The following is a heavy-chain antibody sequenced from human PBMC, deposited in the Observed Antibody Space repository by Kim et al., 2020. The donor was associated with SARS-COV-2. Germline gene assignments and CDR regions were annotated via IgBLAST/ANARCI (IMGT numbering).Heavy chain of an antibody. D-gene: IGHD1-1*01. V-gene: IGHV4-39*07. CDR1: GGSISSSSYY. Sequence: SETLSLTCTVSGGSISSSSYYWGWIRQPPGKGLEWIGSIYYSGSTYYNPSLKSRVTISVDTSKNQFSLKLSSVTAADTAVYYCARFSNWNDDGIIYYYYGMDGWGQGTTVTVSS. J-gene: IGHJ6*02. CDR2: IYYSGST. CDR3: ARFSNWNDDGIIYYYYGMDG.